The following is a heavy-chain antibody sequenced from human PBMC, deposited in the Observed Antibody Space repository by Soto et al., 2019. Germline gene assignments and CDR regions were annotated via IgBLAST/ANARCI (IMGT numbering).Heavy chain of an antibody. Sequence: GGSLRLSCAASGFTFSNYGMHWVRQAPGKGLEWVAIIWHDGNNKYYADSVRGRFIISRDNSKNRLYLQMNSLRAEDTAVYYCASDVVGASDSYGLDVWGQGTPVTVSS. CDR3: ASDVVGASDSYGLDV. J-gene: IGHJ6*02. CDR2: IWHDGNNK. V-gene: IGHV3-33*01. CDR1: GFTFSNYG. D-gene: IGHD1-26*01.